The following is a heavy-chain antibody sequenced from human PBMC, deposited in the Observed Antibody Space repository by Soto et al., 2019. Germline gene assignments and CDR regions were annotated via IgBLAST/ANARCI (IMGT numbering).Heavy chain of an antibody. V-gene: IGHV4-59*01. D-gene: IGHD3-10*01. CDR1: GGSISSDY. J-gene: IGHJ5*02. CDR3: QRGPGTYYYGSGNSSHWFNP. Sequence: SETLSLGCTVSGGSISSDYWSWIRQPPGKVREWIGYIYYSGSTNYNPSLKSRVTMSVDTCKQQFSLKLSSVTAADTAVYYCQRGPGTYYYGSGNSSHWFNPWGQATLVNVST. CDR2: IYYSGST.